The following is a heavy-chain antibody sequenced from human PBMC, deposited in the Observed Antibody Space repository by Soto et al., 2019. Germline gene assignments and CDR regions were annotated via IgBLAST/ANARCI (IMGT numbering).Heavy chain of an antibody. V-gene: IGHV4-39*01. J-gene: IGHJ4*02. D-gene: IGHD1-26*01. CDR3: AKTYSGSYSPFDY. Sequence: QLQLQESGPGLVKPSETLSLTCTVSGGSISSSSYYWGWIRQPPGKGLEWIGSIYYSGSTYYNPSLQSRATISVDTSKNQCSLKLSSVTAADPAVYYCAKTYSGSYSPFDYWGQGTLVTVSS. CDR1: GGSISSSSYY. CDR2: IYYSGST.